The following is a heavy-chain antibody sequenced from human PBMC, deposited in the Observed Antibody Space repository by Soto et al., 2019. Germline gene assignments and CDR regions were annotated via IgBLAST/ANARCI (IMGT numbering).Heavy chain of an antibody. CDR2: IVPSLDTT. V-gene: IGHV1-69*11. CDR1: GGTFSSSG. Sequence: ASVKVSCKASGGTFSSSGFSWVRQAPGQGLEWMGMIVPSLDTTNYAQKFQARVTITSDEVTSTAYMELRSLRSEDTAVYYCARWPQPRYTADPYAVDVWGQGTRVTVSS. J-gene: IGHJ6*02. D-gene: IGHD3-16*02. CDR3: ARWPQPRYTADPYAVDV.